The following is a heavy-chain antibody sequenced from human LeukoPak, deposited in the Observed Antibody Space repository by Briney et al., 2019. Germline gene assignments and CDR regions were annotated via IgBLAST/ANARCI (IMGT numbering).Heavy chain of an antibody. CDR3: AFGGYCSGGSCYND. J-gene: IGHJ4*02. Sequence: GGSLRLSCAASGFTFSSYSMNWVRQAPGKGLEWVSVIYSGGSTYYADSVKGRFTISRDNSKNTLYLQMNSLRAEDTAVYYCAFGGYCSGGSCYNDWGQGTLVTVSS. V-gene: IGHV3-53*01. CDR2: IYSGGST. CDR1: GFTFSSYS. D-gene: IGHD2-15*01.